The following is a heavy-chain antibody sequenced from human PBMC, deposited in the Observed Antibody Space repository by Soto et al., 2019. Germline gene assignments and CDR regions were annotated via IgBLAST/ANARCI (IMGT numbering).Heavy chain of an antibody. D-gene: IGHD1-26*01. J-gene: IGHJ3*02. CDR1: GGTFSSYA. Sequence: QVQLVQSGAEVKKPGSSVKVSCKASGGTFSSYAISWVRQAPGQGLEWMGGIIPIFGTANYAQKFQGRVTITAXXSXSXXYMELSSLRSEDTAVYYCARSSPVLAREVFSAFDIWGQGTMVTVSS. V-gene: IGHV1-69*12. CDR3: ARSSPVLAREVFSAFDI. CDR2: IIPIFGTA.